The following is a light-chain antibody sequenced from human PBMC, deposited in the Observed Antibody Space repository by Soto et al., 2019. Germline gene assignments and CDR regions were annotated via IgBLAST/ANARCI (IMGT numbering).Light chain of an antibody. V-gene: IGKV1-39*01. Sequence: DIQMTQSPASLSASVGGRVTISCRASQTVSNYLNWYQQIPGKAPKLLLYAASSLVSGVPSRFSGSGSGTDFTLTISSLQPEDFATYYCQQSYSIPRTFGPGTKLEI. J-gene: IGKJ3*01. CDR1: QTVSNY. CDR3: QQSYSIPRT. CDR2: AAS.